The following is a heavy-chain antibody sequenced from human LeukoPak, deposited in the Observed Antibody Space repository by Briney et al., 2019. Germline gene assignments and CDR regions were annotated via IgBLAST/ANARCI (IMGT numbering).Heavy chain of an antibody. D-gene: IGHD1-1*01. CDR3: AKDKNWNVCDY. CDR2: INQDGSVK. V-gene: IGHV3-7*01. CDR1: GFTFSSYW. Sequence: PGGSLRLSCAVSGFTFSSYWMIWFRQAPGKGLEWVAHINQDGSVKNYVDSVKGRFTTSRDNANNFLYLQMNSLRAEDTAVYYCAKDKNWNVCDYWGRGTLVTVSS. J-gene: IGHJ4*02.